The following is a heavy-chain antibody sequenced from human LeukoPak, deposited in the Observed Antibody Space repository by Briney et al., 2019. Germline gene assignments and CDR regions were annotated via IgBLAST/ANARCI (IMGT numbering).Heavy chain of an antibody. CDR3: ARGNYYDSSGYYQNINYFDY. CDR1: GGSFSGYY. V-gene: IGHV4-34*01. J-gene: IGHJ4*02. CDR2: INHSGST. Sequence: SETLSLTCAVYGGSFSGYYWSWIRQPPGKGLEWIGEINHSGSTNYNPSLKGRVTISVDTSKNQFSLKLSSVTAADTAVYYCARGNYYDSSGYYQNINYFDYWGQGTLVTVSS. D-gene: IGHD3-22*01.